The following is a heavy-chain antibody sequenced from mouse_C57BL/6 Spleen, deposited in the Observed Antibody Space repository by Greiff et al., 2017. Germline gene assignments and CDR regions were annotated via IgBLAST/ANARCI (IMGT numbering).Heavy chain of an antibody. D-gene: IGHD1-1*01. V-gene: IGHV1-4*01. CDR2: INPSSGYT. CDR1: GYTFPSYT. Sequence: VQLQQSGAELARPGASVKMSCKASGYTFPSYTMNWVKQRPGQGLEWIGYINPSSGYTKYNQKFKEKATMTADKSSSTAYMQLSSLTSEDSAVYYCARHVSSYDYFDYWGQGTTLTVSS. J-gene: IGHJ2*01. CDR3: ARHVSSYDYFDY.